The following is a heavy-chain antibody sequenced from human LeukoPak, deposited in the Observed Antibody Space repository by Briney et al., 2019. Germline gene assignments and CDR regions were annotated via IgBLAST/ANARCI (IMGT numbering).Heavy chain of an antibody. CDR3: ARDLLSSYDFWSGYSNWFDP. J-gene: IGHJ5*02. Sequence: GGSLRLSCAASGFTFSSYSMNWVRQAPGKGLEWVSSISSSSSYIYYADSVKGRFTISRDNAKNSLYLQMNSLRAEDTAVYYCARDLLSSYDFWSGYSNWFDPWGQGTLVTVSS. CDR1: GFTFSSYS. V-gene: IGHV3-21*04. D-gene: IGHD3-3*01. CDR2: ISSSSSYI.